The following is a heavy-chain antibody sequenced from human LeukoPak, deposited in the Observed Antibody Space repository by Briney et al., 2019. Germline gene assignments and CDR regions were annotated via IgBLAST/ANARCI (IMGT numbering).Heavy chain of an antibody. D-gene: IGHD5-18*01. V-gene: IGHV1-8*03. CDR3: ARGTAMADFDY. Sequence: ASAKVSCKASGYTFTSYDINWVRQATGQGLEWMGWMNPNSGNTGYAQKFQGRVTITRNTSISTAYMELSSLRSEDTAVYYCARGTAMADFDYWGQGTLVTVSS. CDR1: GYTFTSYD. CDR2: MNPNSGNT. J-gene: IGHJ4*02.